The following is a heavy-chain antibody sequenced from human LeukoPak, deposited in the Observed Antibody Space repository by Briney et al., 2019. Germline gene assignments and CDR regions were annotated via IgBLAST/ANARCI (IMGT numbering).Heavy chain of an antibody. V-gene: IGHV3-64*01. J-gene: IGHJ4*02. D-gene: IGHD3-22*01. CDR2: ISSNGGST. Sequence: PGGSLRLSCAASGFTFSSYWMSWVRQAPGKGLEYVSAISSNGGSTYYANSVKGRFTISRDNSKNTLYLQMGSLRAEGMAVYYCARDGSDYYDSSGYVDWGQGTLVTVPS. CDR3: ARDGSDYYDSSGYVD. CDR1: GFTFSSYW.